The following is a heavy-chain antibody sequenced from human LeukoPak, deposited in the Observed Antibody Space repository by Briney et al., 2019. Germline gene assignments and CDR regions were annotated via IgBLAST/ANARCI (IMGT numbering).Heavy chain of an antibody. D-gene: IGHD3-10*01. J-gene: IGHJ4*02. CDR1: GGSFSGYY. CDR2: INHSGST. V-gene: IGHV4-34*01. CDR3: ARGNYGSGSFQYYFDY. Sequence: SETLSLTCAVYGGSFSGYYWSWIRQPPGKGLEWIGEINHSGSTNYNPSLKSRVTISVDTSKNQFSLKLSSVTAADTAVYYCARGNYGSGSFQYYFDYWGQGTLVTVS.